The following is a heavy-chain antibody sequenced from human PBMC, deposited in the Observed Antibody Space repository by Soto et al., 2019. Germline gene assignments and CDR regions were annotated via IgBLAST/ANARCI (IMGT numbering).Heavy chain of an antibody. Sequence: QMQLVESGGGVVQPGRSLRLSCAASGFTFGAYTMHWVRQAPGKGLEWVAVISYDGNSERYKDPLKGRFTVSRYNSKSTMYLQMNSLRAEDTAVYYCARDGYSGRSDGFDVWGQGTMVTVSS. J-gene: IGHJ3*01. CDR1: GFTFGAYT. CDR3: ARDGYSGRSDGFDV. D-gene: IGHD1-26*01. V-gene: IGHV3-30*14. CDR2: ISYDGNSE.